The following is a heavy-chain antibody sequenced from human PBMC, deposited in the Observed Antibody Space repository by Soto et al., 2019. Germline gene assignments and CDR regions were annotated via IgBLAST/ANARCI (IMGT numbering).Heavy chain of an antibody. V-gene: IGHV3-30-3*01. CDR2: ISHDGINK. J-gene: IGHJ6*02. CDR3: ARDLYFAMDV. CDR1: GLTFSSYP. D-gene: IGHD2-15*01. Sequence: GSLRLSCAASGLTFSSYPMYWVRQAPGKGLEWVAAISHDGINKYYAGSVKGRFTISRDNSKNTLYLQMNSLRAEETAVYYCARDLYFAMDVWGQGTTVTVSS.